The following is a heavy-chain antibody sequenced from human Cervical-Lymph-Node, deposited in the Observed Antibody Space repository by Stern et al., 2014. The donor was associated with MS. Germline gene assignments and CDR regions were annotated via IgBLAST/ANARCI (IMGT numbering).Heavy chain of an antibody. V-gene: IGHV4-4*02. CDR3: ARDARGGGDCCNWFDP. J-gene: IGHJ5*02. D-gene: IGHD2-21*02. CDR1: GDSISSNYW. Sequence: QLQLQESGPGLVKPSGTLSLTCTVSGDSISSNYWWSWVRQPPGKGLEWIGEIYHSGNTKYNPSLKSRVNMSLDKSKDQFSLDLTSVTAADTAIYYCARDARGGGDCCNWFDPWGQGTLVTVSS. CDR2: IYHSGNT.